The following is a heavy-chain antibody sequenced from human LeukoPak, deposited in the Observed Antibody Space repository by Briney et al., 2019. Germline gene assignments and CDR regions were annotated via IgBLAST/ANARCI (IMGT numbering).Heavy chain of an antibody. CDR1: GYTFTSYG. Sequence: ASVKVSCKASGYTFTSYGISWVRQAPGQGLEWMGWISDYNGNTNYAQKLQGRVTMTTDTSTSTAYMELRSLRSDDTAVYYCARDGVLYDYVWGTDYWGQGTLVTVSS. CDR2: ISDYNGNT. D-gene: IGHD3-16*01. V-gene: IGHV1-18*01. CDR3: ARDGVLYDYVWGTDY. J-gene: IGHJ4*02.